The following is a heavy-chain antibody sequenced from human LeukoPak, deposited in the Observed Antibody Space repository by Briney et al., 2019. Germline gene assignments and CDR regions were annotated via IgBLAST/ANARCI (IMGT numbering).Heavy chain of an antibody. V-gene: IGHV4-39*07. CDR3: VGDYGTY. J-gene: IGHJ4*02. CDR1: GGTVTSSTYF. CDR2: ISYSGAT. D-gene: IGHD4-17*01. Sequence: SETLSLTCTLSGGTVTSSTYFWGWIRQPPGKGLEWIGSISYSGATYYNPSLKSRVSMSVHTSKNQFSLKLSSVTAADTAVYYCVGDYGTYWGQGTLVTVSS.